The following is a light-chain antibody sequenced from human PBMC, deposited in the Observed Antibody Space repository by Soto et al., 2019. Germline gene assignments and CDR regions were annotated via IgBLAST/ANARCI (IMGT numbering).Light chain of an antibody. CDR3: QQYDDWPET. J-gene: IGKJ1*01. CDR1: QSVSSY. V-gene: IGKV3-15*01. Sequence: EKVMTQSPATLSVSPGERATRSCRASQSVSSYLDWYQQKPGQAPRLLIYDASTRATGVPARFSGSGSGTEFTLTISSLQSEDLAVYYCQQYDDWPETFGQGTKVEI. CDR2: DAS.